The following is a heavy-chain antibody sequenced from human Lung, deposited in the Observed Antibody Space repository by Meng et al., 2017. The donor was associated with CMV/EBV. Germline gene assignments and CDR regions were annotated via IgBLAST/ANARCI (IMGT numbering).Heavy chain of an antibody. D-gene: IGHD4/OR15-4a*01. J-gene: IGHJ4*02. CDR1: GVTFRKYS. CDR3: ARDGGTMVKNGDFDN. Sequence: SXXVSXKSSGVTFRKYSISWVRQAPGQGLEWMGGILPIFGSAKIAQSFQGRVTITTDGSTSTAYIEVSSLRSEDTAVYYCARDGGTMVKNGDFDNWGQGXLVTVSS. CDR2: ILPIFGSA. V-gene: IGHV1-69*05.